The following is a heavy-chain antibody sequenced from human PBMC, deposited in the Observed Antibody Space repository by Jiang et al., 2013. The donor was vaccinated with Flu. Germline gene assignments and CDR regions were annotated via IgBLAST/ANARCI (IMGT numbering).Heavy chain of an antibody. V-gene: IGHV4-38-2*02. J-gene: IGHJ4*02. D-gene: IGHD1-1*01. CDR3: ARELERGAVYFDY. Sequence: LLKPSETLSLTCTVSGYSISSGYYWGWIRQPPGKGLEWIGSIYHSGSTYYNPSLKSRVTISVDTSKNQFSLKLSSVTAADTAVYYCARELERGAVYFDYWGQGTLVTVSS. CDR1: GYSISSGYY. CDR2: IYHSGST.